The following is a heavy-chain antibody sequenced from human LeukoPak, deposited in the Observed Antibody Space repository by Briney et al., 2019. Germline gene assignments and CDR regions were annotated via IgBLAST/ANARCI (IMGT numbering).Heavy chain of an antibody. V-gene: IGHV4-61*02. J-gene: IGHJ4*02. D-gene: IGHD3-10*01. CDR3: ARWAYYGSGSYYNPSDY. CDR1: GGSISSGSYY. CDR2: IYTSGST. Sequence: PSETLSLTCTVSGGSISSGSYYWRWVRQPAGKGLEWIGRIYTSGSTNYNPSLKSRVTISVDTSKNQFPLKLSSVTAADTAVYYCARWAYYGSGSYYNPSDYWGQGTLVTVSS.